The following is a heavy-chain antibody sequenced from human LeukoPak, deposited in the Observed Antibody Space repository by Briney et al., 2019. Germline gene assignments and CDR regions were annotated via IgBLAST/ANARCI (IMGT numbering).Heavy chain of an antibody. D-gene: IGHD7-27*01. Sequence: GGSLRLSCAASGFTFSSYSMNWVRQAPGKGLEWVSSISSSSSYIYYADSVKGRFTISKDNAKNSLYLQMNSLRAEDTAVYYCAREMWGLYYMDVWGKGTTVTVSS. CDR2: ISSSSSYI. CDR3: AREMWGLYYMDV. CDR1: GFTFSSYS. V-gene: IGHV3-21*01. J-gene: IGHJ6*03.